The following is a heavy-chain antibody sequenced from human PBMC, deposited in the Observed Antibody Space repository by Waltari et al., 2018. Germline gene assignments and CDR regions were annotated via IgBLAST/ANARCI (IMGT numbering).Heavy chain of an antibody. D-gene: IGHD3-10*01. Sequence: QVQLVQSGAEVTKPGSSVKVSCKASGGTFSSYTISWVRQAPGQGLGWMGRIIPILGIANYAQKFQGRVTITADKSTSTAYMELSSLRSEDTAVYYCALHGRPHYYGSGSHRDYWGQGTLVTVSS. J-gene: IGHJ4*02. V-gene: IGHV1-69*02. CDR1: GGTFSSYT. CDR2: IIPILGIA. CDR3: ALHGRPHYYGSGSHRDY.